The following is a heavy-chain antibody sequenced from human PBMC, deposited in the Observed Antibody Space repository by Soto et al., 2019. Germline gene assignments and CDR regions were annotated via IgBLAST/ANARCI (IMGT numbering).Heavy chain of an antibody. CDR3: AKGGGWSPTDY. D-gene: IGHD6-19*01. CDR1: GFTFDDYA. Sequence: EVQLVESGGGLVQPGRSLRLSCAASGFTFDDYAMHWVRQAPGKGLEWVSGISWNSGSIGYADSVKGRFTISRDNAKNSLYLQMNSLRAEDTAVYYCAKGGGWSPTDYWGQGTLVTVSS. V-gene: IGHV3-9*01. J-gene: IGHJ4*02. CDR2: ISWNSGSI.